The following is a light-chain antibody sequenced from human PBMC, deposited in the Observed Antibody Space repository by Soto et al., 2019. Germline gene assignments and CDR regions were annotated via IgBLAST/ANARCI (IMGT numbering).Light chain of an antibody. CDR3: SSYTSSSIDYV. V-gene: IGLV2-14*01. J-gene: IGLJ1*01. Sequence: QSALTQPASVSGSPGQSITISCTGTSSDVGGYNYVSWYQQHPGKAPKLMIYEVSNRPSGVSNRFSGSKSGNTASLTIYGLQAEDEADYYCSSYTSSSIDYVFGTGTKLTV. CDR1: SSDVGGYNY. CDR2: EVS.